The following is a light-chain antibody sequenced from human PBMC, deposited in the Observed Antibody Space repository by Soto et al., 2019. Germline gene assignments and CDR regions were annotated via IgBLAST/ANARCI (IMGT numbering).Light chain of an antibody. J-gene: IGLJ1*01. Sequence: QSALTQPPSASGSPGQSVTISCTGTTSDIGAYNYVSWYQQRPGKAPKLIIYEVTRRPSGVPDRIFGSKYDTTASLTVSVLQAEDEAYYYCSSFAGTTSFVFGTGTKVTVL. CDR1: TSDIGAYNY. CDR3: SSFAGTTSFV. V-gene: IGLV2-8*01. CDR2: EVT.